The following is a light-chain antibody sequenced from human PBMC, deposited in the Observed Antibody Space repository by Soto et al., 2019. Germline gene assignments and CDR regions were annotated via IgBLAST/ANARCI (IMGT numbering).Light chain of an antibody. Sequence: DIQMTQSPTSLSASVGDTVTISCRASQRIDKYLNWYQQIPGKAPKLLIFGASSLHTGVPSRFSGSGSGTDFTLTITSLQVEDFAIYFCQQSFLTPFTFGGGSRV. CDR1: QRIDKY. V-gene: IGKV1-39*01. CDR3: QQSFLTPFT. J-gene: IGKJ4*01. CDR2: GAS.